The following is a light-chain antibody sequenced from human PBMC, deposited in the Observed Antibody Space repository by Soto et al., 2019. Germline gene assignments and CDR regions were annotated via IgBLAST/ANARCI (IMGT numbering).Light chain of an antibody. V-gene: IGKV1-39*01. Sequence: IQMTQSPSSLSASVGDRVTISCRASQSISSYLNWYQQKPGKAPKLLIYAASSLLSGVSSRFSGSGSGTDFTLTISSLQPEDFATYYCQQSYSSPPTFGQGTKVEIK. J-gene: IGKJ1*01. CDR1: QSISSY. CDR2: AAS. CDR3: QQSYSSPPT.